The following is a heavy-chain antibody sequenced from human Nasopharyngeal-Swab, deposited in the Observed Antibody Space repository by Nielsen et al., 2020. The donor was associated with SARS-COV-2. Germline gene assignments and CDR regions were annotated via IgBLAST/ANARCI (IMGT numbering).Heavy chain of an antibody. V-gene: IGHV3-30-3*01. J-gene: IGHJ4*02. D-gene: IGHD3-22*01. CDR1: GFTFSRYT. CDR2: ISYDGSNK. CDR3: AGTPLDSSGYYYAFHY. Sequence: LKISCAASGFTFSRYTMHWVRQAPGKGLEWVAVISYDGSNKYYADSVKGRFTISRDISKNTLYLQMNSLRAEDTAVLYCAGTPLDSSGYYYAFHYWGRGTLVTVSS.